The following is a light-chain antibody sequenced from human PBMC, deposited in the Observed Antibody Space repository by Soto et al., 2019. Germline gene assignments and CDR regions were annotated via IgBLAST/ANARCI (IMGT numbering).Light chain of an antibody. CDR2: AAS. J-gene: IGKJ1*01. CDR3: QQSYSTPWT. CDR1: QSISSY. V-gene: IGKV1-39*01. Sequence: DIQMTQSPSSLSASVGDRVTITCRASQSISSYLNWYQQKPGKAPKLLIYAASSLQSGVPSRFSGSGSGTDFTLTISSLQPEDVATYYCQQSYSTPWTFGQGTEFDIK.